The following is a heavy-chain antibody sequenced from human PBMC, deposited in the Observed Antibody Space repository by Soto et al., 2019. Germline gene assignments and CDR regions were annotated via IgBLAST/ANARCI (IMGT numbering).Heavy chain of an antibody. CDR1: GFPFSSYA. V-gene: IGHV3-23*01. D-gene: IGHD3-10*01. CDR3: ARASGESYPGSRVFDS. J-gene: IGHJ4*02. CDR2: ISGGGNDR. Sequence: VQLLESGGALVQPGGSLTLSCAASGFPFSSYAMSWVRQTPEKGLEWVAGISGGGNDRYYADFVKGRFTLSRDNSRKILYLQMNSLRAEDTAIYYCARASGESYPGSRVFDSWGQGTRVTVSS.